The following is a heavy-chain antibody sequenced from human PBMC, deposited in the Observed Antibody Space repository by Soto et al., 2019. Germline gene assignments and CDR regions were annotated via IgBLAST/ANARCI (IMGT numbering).Heavy chain of an antibody. CDR3: AKTANGWFSAFDI. V-gene: IGHV3-23*01. Sequence: EVQLLESGGGLVQPGGSLRLSCAASGFTFSSYAMSWVRQAPGKGLEWVSAISGSGGTTYYADSVKGRFTFSRDNSNNTLYLQMNSLRAEDKAVYYCAKTANGWFSAFDIWGQGTMVTVSS. D-gene: IGHD6-19*01. CDR2: ISGSGGTT. CDR1: GFTFSSYA. J-gene: IGHJ3*02.